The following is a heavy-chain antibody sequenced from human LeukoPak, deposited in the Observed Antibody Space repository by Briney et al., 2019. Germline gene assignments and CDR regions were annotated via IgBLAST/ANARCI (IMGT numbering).Heavy chain of an antibody. V-gene: IGHV3-72*01. CDR1: GFTFSDHY. CDR3: ARVAAETGDFDY. Sequence: GGSLRLSCAASGFTFSDHYMDWVRQAPGKGLEWVGRTRNKANSYTTEYAASVKGRFTISRDDSKNSLYLQMNSLKTEDTAVYYCARVAAETGDFDYWGQGTLVTVSS. D-gene: IGHD7-27*01. J-gene: IGHJ4*02. CDR2: TRNKANSYTT.